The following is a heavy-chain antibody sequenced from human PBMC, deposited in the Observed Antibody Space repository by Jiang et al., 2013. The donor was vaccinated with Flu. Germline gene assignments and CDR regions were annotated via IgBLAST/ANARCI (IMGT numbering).Heavy chain of an antibody. D-gene: IGHD2-21*02. CDR2: IIPIVDIV. J-gene: IGHJ4*02. Sequence: GAEVKKPGSSVTVSCKASGGTFSRSAIGWARQAPGQGLEWIGRIIPIVDIVNYAQKFQGRVLITADKSTGTAYMELSSLGYEDTALYYCVEGTAFCGGDCSLDNWGQGTLVTVSS. CDR1: GGTFSRSA. CDR3: VEGTAFCGGDCSLDN. V-gene: IGHV1-69*04.